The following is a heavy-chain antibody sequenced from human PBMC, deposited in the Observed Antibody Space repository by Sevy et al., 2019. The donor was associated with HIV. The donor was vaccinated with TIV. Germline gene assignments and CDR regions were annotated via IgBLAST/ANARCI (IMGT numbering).Heavy chain of an antibody. Sequence: ASVKVSCKASGYTFTGYYMHWVRQAPGQGLEWMGWINPNSGGTNYAQKFQGRVTMTRDTSISTAYMELSRQRSDDTAVYYCASLYYYDSSGYDHDPYYFDYWGQGTLVTVSS. V-gene: IGHV1-2*02. D-gene: IGHD3-22*01. CDR1: GYTFTGYY. CDR2: INPNSGGT. J-gene: IGHJ4*02. CDR3: ASLYYYDSSGYDHDPYYFDY.